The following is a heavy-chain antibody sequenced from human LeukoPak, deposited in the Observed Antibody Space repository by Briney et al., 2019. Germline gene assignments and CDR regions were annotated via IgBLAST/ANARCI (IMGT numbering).Heavy chain of an antibody. CDR1: GYTFTSYD. D-gene: IGHD3-16*02. Sequence: ASVKVSCKASGYTFTSYDINWVRQATGQGLEWMGWMNPNSGNTNYAQKLQGRVTMTRDTSTNTVYMELSSLRSEDTAIYYCARQQSAGHDYIWGTYRPFDYWGQGTLVTVSS. CDR2: MNPNSGNT. J-gene: IGHJ4*02. CDR3: ARQQSAGHDYIWGTYRPFDY. V-gene: IGHV1-8*01.